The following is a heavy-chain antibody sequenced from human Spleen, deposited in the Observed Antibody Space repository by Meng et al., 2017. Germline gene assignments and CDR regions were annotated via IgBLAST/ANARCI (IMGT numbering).Heavy chain of an antibody. D-gene: IGHD3-3*01. CDR2: ISGSGGST. J-gene: IGHJ4*02. CDR1: GFTFNSYA. CDR3: AKEGGSQDDFWGVDSDNYFHY. V-gene: IGHV3-23*01. Sequence: GESLKISCAASGFTFNSYALTWVRQALGKGLEWVASISGSGGSTYYADSVKGRFTVSRDNSKNTVYLQMNSLRAEDTAVYYCAKEGGSQDDFWGVDSDNYFHYWGQGTLVTVSS.